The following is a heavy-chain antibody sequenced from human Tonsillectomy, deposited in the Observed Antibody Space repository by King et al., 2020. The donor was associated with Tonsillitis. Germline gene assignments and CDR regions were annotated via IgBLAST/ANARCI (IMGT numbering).Heavy chain of an antibody. V-gene: IGHV3-48*01. CDR1: GFTFSTLS. J-gene: IGHJ6*02. CDR3: AAXPLXIRVDYYYGMDV. D-gene: IGHD2-15*01. Sequence: VQLVESGGGLVQPGGSLRLSCAASGFTFSTLSMTWVRQAPGKGLEWVSYISSDSETIYYADSVKGRFTISRDNAKNSLYLQLNRLRAEDTAVYYCAAXPLXIRVDYYYGMDVWGQGTTVTVSS. CDR2: ISSDSETI.